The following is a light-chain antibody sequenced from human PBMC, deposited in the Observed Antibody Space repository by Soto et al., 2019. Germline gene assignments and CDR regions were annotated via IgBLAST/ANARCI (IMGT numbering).Light chain of an antibody. V-gene: IGKV3-20*01. CDR3: QQYGSSPRT. CDR2: AAS. Sequence: EIVLTQSPGTLSLSPGERATLSCRASQTVSSSFLAWYQQKPGQAPRLLIYAASSRATGIPDRFNGSGSGTDFTLTISRLXXXXXXXYYCQQYGSSPRTFGQGTKVEIK. J-gene: IGKJ1*01. CDR1: QTVSSSF.